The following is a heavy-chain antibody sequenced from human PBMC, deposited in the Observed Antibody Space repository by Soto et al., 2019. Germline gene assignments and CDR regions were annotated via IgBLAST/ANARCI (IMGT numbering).Heavy chain of an antibody. J-gene: IGHJ4*02. Sequence: EVQLVESGGGLVQPGGPLRLSCAASGFTFSSYSMNWVRQAPGKGLEWVSYISSSSSTIYYADSVKGRFTISRDNAKNSLYLQMNSLRDEDTAVYYCAREGPTIVPALYFDYWGQGTLVTVSS. D-gene: IGHD3-22*01. CDR3: AREGPTIVPALYFDY. V-gene: IGHV3-48*02. CDR1: GFTFSSYS. CDR2: ISSSSSTI.